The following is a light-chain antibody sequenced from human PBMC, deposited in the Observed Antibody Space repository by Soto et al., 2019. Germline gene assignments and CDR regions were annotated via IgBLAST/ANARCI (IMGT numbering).Light chain of an antibody. Sequence: EVVMTQSPATLSVSPGERVTLSCTASQSVSGNLAWYQQKPGQAPRLLIHGASTRATDIPARFSGSGSGTEFTLTITSLQSEDFAVYYCQQYHNWPPGLTFDGGTKLDIK. CDR1: QSVSGN. CDR2: GAS. V-gene: IGKV3-15*01. CDR3: QQYHNWPPGLT. J-gene: IGKJ4*01.